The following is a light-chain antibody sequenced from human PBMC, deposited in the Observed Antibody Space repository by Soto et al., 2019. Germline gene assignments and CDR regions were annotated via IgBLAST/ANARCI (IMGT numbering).Light chain of an antibody. Sequence: SYVLTQPPSVSAAPGQTARITCGGDDIGSKSVHWYQQKPGQAPVLVVYEGRARPSGIPERISGSNAGNTANLTISRVEDGDEADYYCQVWDSSNYHYVFGSGTKVTVL. CDR2: EGR. CDR1: DIGSKS. J-gene: IGLJ1*01. V-gene: IGLV3-21*02. CDR3: QVWDSSNYHYV.